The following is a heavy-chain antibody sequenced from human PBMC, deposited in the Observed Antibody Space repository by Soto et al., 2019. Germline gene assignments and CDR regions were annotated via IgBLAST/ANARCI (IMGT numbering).Heavy chain of an antibody. V-gene: IGHV1-8*01. CDR2: MNPNSGNS. J-gene: IGHJ4*02. CDR3: ARGWGRWPHEKPGDY. Sequence: QVQLVQSGAELKEPRASVKVSCTASEYTFVNHDINWVRQAPGRGLEWMGWMNPNSGNSGFAQKFQDRVTMTRDTSRDTAYMELRNLRSEDTAVYYCARGWGRWPHEKPGDYWGQGTLVTVS. D-gene: IGHD3-16*01. CDR1: EYTFVNHD.